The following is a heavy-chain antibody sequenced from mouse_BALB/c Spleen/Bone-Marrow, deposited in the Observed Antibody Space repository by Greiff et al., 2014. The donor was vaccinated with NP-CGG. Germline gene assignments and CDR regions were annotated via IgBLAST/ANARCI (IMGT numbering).Heavy chain of an antibody. Sequence: EVQLEESGGGLVQPGGSLKLSCAASGFIFSSYGMSWVRQTPDKRLELVATINSNGGSNYYQDSVKGRFTITRDNAKNNLYLQMSSMKTYDTAMYYCAREYYDNSYAMDYWGQGTSVTVSS. J-gene: IGHJ4*01. V-gene: IGHV5-6-3*01. D-gene: IGHD2-4*01. CDR1: GFIFSSYG. CDR3: AREYYDNSYAMDY. CDR2: INSNGGSN.